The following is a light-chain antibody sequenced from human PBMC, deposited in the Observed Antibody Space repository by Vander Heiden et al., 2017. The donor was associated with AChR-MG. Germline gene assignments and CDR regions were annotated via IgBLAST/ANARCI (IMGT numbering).Light chain of an antibody. CDR2: EVK. V-gene: IGLV2-8*01. CDR3: SSYGGSNNVL. Sequence: QSALTQPPSASGSSGQPAPISCPGTSSSGGRYIHVSWYQQHPGKAPQFIIYEVKKRTSGVPDLFSGSKSGTTASLTVSGLQAEDEADYYCSSYGGSNNVLFGGGTKLTVL. CDR1: SSSGGRYIH. J-gene: IGLJ3*02.